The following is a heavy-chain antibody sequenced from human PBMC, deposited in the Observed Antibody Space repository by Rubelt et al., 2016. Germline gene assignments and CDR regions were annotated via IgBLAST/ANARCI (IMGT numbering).Heavy chain of an antibody. D-gene: IGHD1-26*01. CDR2: ISSSSSYI. Sequence: EVQLVESGGGLVQPGRSLRLSCAASGVTFSSYAMSWVRQAPGKGLEWVSSISSSSSYIYYADSVKGRFTISRDNAKNSLYLQMNSLGAEDTAVYYCAKDLGYSGSYRFDYWGQGTLVTVSS. CDR1: GVTFSSYA. J-gene: IGHJ4*02. CDR3: AKDLGYSGSYRFDY. V-gene: IGHV3-21*04.